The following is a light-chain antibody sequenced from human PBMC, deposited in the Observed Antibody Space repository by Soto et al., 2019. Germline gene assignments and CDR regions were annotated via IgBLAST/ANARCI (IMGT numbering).Light chain of an antibody. CDR1: SSDAGGYNY. V-gene: IGLV2-8*01. CDR2: DVS. CDR3: GSHAGSSAV. J-gene: IGLJ2*01. Sequence: QSALTQPPSASGSPGQSVTISCTGTSSDAGGYNYVSWYQQHPGKAPKVIIYDVSKRPSGVPDRFSGSKSGNTASLTVSGLQTEDEADYYCGSHAGSSAVFGGGTKLTVL.